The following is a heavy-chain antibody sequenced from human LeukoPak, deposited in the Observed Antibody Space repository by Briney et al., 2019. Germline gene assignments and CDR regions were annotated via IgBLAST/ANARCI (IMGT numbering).Heavy chain of an antibody. V-gene: IGHV4-34*01. Sequence: SETLSLTCAVYDGSVSSYYCQWIRQSPGKGLEWIGEINHSGSTNYNPSLKSRVTISVDTSKNQFSLKLSSVTAADTTVYYCASGFGSGWSTLFDYWGQGTLVTVSS. J-gene: IGHJ4*02. CDR1: DGSVSSYY. CDR2: INHSGST. D-gene: IGHD6-19*01. CDR3: ASGFGSGWSTLFDY.